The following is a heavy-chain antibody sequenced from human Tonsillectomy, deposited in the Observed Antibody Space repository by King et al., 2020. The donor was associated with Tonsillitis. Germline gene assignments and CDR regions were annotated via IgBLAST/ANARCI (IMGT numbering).Heavy chain of an antibody. D-gene: IGHD6-19*01. CDR3: AKAWYNSGWCVGFDC. CDR2: ISWNSTSI. CDR1: GFTFDDYA. V-gene: IGHV3-9*01. J-gene: IGHJ4*02. Sequence: VQLVESGGGLVQPGRSLRLSCAASGFTFDDYAMHWVRQGPGKGLEWVAGISWNSTSINYADSVKGRFTISRDNATNDVYLQMNSLRPEDTAFYYCAKAWYNSGWCVGFDCWGPGTLVTVSS.